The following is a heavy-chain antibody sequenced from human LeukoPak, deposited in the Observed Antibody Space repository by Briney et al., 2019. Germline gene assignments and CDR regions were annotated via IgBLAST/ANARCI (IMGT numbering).Heavy chain of an antibody. V-gene: IGHV4-39*01. J-gene: IGHJ4*02. D-gene: IGHD6-19*01. Sequence: NSSESLSLTCTVSSGSISSSSYFWGWIRQPPGKGLEWIGSIYYSGSTYFNPSLGSRVTISVDTSRNQFSLKLSSVTAADTAVYYCARLAVAGTVIDCWGQRSPVTVSS. CDR1: SGSISSSSYF. CDR2: IYYSGST. CDR3: ARLAVAGTVIDC.